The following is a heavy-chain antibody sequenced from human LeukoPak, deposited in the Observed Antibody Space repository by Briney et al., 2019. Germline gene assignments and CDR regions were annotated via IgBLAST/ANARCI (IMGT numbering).Heavy chain of an antibody. D-gene: IGHD4-17*01. CDR1: GGSIINTNW. CDR3: ARQTVTTSVGDAFDI. J-gene: IGHJ3*02. Sequence: SGTLSLTCAVSGGSIINTNWWSWVRQPPGKGLEWIGEIYHNDNSGGTTYNPSLKSRATISVDKSKNQFSLKLSSVTAADTAVYYCARQTVTTSVGDAFDIWGQGTMVTVSS. V-gene: IGHV4-4*02. CDR2: IYHNDNSGGT.